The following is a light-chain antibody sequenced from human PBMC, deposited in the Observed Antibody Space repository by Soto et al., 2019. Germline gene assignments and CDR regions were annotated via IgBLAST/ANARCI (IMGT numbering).Light chain of an antibody. V-gene: IGLV1-40*01. CDR3: QSYDSSLSGFYV. CDR1: SSNIGAGYD. J-gene: IGLJ1*01. Sequence: QPVLTQSPSVSGAPGQRVTISCTGSSSNIGAGYDVHWYQHLPGTAPKLLIYGNSNRPSGVPDRFSGSKSGTSASLAITGLQAEDEADYYCQSYDSSLSGFYVFGTGTKLTVL. CDR2: GNS.